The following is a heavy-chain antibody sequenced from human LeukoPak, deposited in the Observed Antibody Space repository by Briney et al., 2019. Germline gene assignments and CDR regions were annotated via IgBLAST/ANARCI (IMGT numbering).Heavy chain of an antibody. Sequence: GGFLRLSCAVSGFTFSDYWMNWVRQAPGKGLEWVASIRQDGSEKTYLDSVKGRFTISRDNTKNSLFLQMNSLRAEDTAVYYCARDGTAPGLYFDLWGQGTLVTVSS. CDR3: ARDGTAPGLYFDL. V-gene: IGHV3-7*01. CDR1: GFTFSDYW. D-gene: IGHD1/OR15-1a*01. CDR2: IRQDGSEK. J-gene: IGHJ4*01.